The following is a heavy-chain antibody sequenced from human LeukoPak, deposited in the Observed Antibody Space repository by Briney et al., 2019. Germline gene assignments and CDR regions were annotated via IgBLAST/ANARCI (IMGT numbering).Heavy chain of an antibody. Sequence: GGSLRLSCAASGFTFSDYYMSWSRQSPGKGLEWVSYISSSGSTIYYADSVKGRFTISRDNAKNSLYLQMNSLRAEDTAVYYCARDGAEMATIFDYWGQGTLVTVSS. CDR3: ARDGAEMATIFDY. CDR2: ISSSGSTI. V-gene: IGHV3-11*01. D-gene: IGHD5-24*01. J-gene: IGHJ4*02. CDR1: GFTFSDYY.